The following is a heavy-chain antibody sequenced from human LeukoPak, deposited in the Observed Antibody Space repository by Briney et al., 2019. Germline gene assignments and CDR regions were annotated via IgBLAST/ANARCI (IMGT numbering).Heavy chain of an antibody. V-gene: IGHV1-69*04. CDR3: ARDLSSITEGAFDI. D-gene: IGHD5-24*01. CDR1: GYTFTSYG. CDR2: FIPVLGTA. J-gene: IGHJ3*02. Sequence: SVKVSCKASGYTFTSYGISWVRQAPGQGLEWMGRFIPVLGTANYAQKFQGRVTITADTSTSTAYMGLSSLRSEDTAVYYCARDLSSITEGAFDIWGQGTMVTVSS.